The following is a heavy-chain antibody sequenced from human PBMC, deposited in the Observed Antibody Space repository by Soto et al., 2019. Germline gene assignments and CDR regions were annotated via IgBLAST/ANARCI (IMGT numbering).Heavy chain of an antibody. CDR1: GYTFTTYD. CDR3: ARGRASGSYYLLDY. CDR2: INPNSGNI. J-gene: IGHJ4*02. V-gene: IGHV1-8*01. D-gene: IGHD3-10*01. Sequence: AAVKVSCKASGYTFTTYDINCVRQATGHGLEWMGWINPNSGNIGCAQRFQGRVTMTRDTAIRTAYMEVSSLRSDDTAVYYCARGRASGSYYLLDYWGQGTLVTVSS.